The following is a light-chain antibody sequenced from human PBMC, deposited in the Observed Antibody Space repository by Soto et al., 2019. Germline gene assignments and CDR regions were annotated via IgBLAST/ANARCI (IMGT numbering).Light chain of an antibody. CDR3: NSYTSSSTLYV. J-gene: IGLJ1*01. Sequence: QSVLTQPASVSGSPGQSITISCTGTSSDVGGYNYVSWYQQHTGKATKLMIYDVSNRPSGVSNRFSGSKSGNTASLTISGLQAEDEADYYCNSYTSSSTLYVFGTGTKVTVL. CDR1: SSDVGGYNY. CDR2: DVS. V-gene: IGLV2-14*01.